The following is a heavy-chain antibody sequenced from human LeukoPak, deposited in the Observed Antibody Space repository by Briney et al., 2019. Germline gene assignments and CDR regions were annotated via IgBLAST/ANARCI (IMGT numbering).Heavy chain of an antibody. D-gene: IGHD2-8*01. V-gene: IGHV3-11*01. J-gene: IGHJ6*02. Sequence: PGGSLRLSCAASGFTFSDYYMEWVRQAPGKGLEWLSYISNSGSTVFYADSVKGRFTVSRDNAKRSLYLQIESLRDDDTAVYHCALGTINKDYYFGMDVWGQGTPAPVSS. CDR1: GFTFSDYY. CDR3: ALGTINKDYYFGMDV. CDR2: ISNSGSTV.